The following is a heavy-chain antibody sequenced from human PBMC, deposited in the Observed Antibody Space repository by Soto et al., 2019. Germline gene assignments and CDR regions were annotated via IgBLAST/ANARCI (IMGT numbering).Heavy chain of an antibody. CDR3: ARYLLAYCGGDCYYYYGMDV. D-gene: IGHD2-21*02. CDR1: GFTFSDYY. CDR2: IYYSGST. V-gene: IGHV4-59*01. J-gene: IGHJ6*02. Sequence: GSLRLSCAASGFTFSDYYMSWIRQAPGKGLEWIGYIYYSGSTNYNPSLKSRVTISVDTSKNQFSLKLSSVTAADTAVYYCARYLLAYCGGDCYYYYGMDVWGQGTTVTVSS.